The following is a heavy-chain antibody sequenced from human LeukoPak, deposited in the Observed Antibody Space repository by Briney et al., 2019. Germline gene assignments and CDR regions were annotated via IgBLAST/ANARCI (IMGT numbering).Heavy chain of an antibody. V-gene: IGHV1-2*02. CDR3: ARGLRYNWNRQGVDY. Sequence: ASVKVSCKASGYTFTAYYMHWLRQAPGQGLEWMGWINPNSGGTNYAQNFQGRVTMTRDTSISTAYMELSRLRSDDTAVYYCARGLRYNWNRQGVDYWGQGTLVTVSS. CDR2: INPNSGGT. J-gene: IGHJ4*02. CDR1: GYTFTAYY. D-gene: IGHD1-20*01.